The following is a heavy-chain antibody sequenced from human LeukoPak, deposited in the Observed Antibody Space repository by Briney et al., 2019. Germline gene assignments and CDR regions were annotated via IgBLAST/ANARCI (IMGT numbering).Heavy chain of an antibody. CDR1: GNTFTTYY. CDR3: ARAGYYATSGPDY. V-gene: IGHV1-2*02. D-gene: IGHD3-22*01. Sequence: APVKVSCKASGNTFTTYYMYWVRQAPGQGLEWMGWINPNSGGTKSAQKFQGRVTMSRDTSISTADMELSRLISDDTAVYYCARAGYYATSGPDYWGQATLVTV. J-gene: IGHJ4*02. CDR2: INPNSGGT.